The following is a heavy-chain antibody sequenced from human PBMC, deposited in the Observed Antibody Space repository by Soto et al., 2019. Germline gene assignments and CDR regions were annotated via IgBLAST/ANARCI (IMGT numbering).Heavy chain of an antibody. V-gene: IGHV4-39*02. D-gene: IGHD3-9*01. Sequence: TLSLTCTVSGGSVSSSSYYWGWIRQPPGKGLEWIGSIYYSGSTYYNPSLKSRVTISVDKSKNHFSLKLMSLSAADTAVYYCGRLEGLATISYYFDYWGQGALVTVSS. CDR1: GGSVSSSSYY. CDR3: GRLEGLATISYYFDY. J-gene: IGHJ4*02. CDR2: IYYSGST.